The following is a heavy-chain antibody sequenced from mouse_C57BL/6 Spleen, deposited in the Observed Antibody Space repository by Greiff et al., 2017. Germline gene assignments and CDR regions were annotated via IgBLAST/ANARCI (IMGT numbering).Heavy chain of an antibody. V-gene: IGHV1-50*01. Sequence: VQLQQPGAELVKPGASVKLSCKASGYTFTSYWMQWVKQRPGQGLEWIGEIDPSDSYTNYNQKFKGKATLTVDTSSSTAYMQLSSLTSEDSAVYYGARWDGYYEAWFAYWGQGTLVTVSA. CDR1: GYTFTSYW. D-gene: IGHD2-3*01. J-gene: IGHJ3*01. CDR3: ARWDGYYEAWFAY. CDR2: IDPSDSYT.